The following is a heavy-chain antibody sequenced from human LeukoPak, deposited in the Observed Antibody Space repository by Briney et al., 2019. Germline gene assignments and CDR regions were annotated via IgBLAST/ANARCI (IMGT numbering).Heavy chain of an antibody. CDR2: ISSSSNTI. J-gene: IGHJ4*02. Sequence: KAGGSLRLSCAASGFTFSSYSMNWARQAPGKGLEWVSYISSSSNTIYYADSVKGRFTISRDNSKNTLYLQMNSLRAEDTAVYYCAKAGPPEYSSSSFDYWGQGTLVTVSS. CDR3: AKAGPPEYSSSSFDY. D-gene: IGHD6-6*01. CDR1: GFTFSSYS. V-gene: IGHV3-48*01.